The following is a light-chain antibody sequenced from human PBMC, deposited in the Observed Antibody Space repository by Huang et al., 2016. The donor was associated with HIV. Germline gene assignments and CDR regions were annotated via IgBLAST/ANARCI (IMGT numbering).Light chain of an antibody. CDR1: QSVGSN. CDR3: QQHNSWPRT. J-gene: IGKJ1*01. CDR2: AAS. Sequence: EIVMTQSPATLSVSPGERATLSCRASQSVGSNFAWYQQRRGQAPRLLIYAASTRATGIPARFSGSGSGTEFTLTVSSLQSEDFAVDYCQQHNSWPRTFGQGTRV. V-gene: IGKV3-15*01.